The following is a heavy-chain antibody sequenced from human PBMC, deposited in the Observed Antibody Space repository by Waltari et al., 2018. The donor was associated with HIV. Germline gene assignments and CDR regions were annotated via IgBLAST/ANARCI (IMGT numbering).Heavy chain of an antibody. CDR2: SIPSLGIA. D-gene: IGHD2-21*02. Sequence: QVQLVQSGAEVKKPGSSVKVSCKASGGTFSSYTISWVRQAPGQGLEWMGRSIPSLGIANDAQKFQGIVTITADKSTSTAYMELSSLRSEDTAVYYCAAFDWTAQYYFDYWGQGTLVTVSS. J-gene: IGHJ4*02. CDR3: AAFDWTAQYYFDY. CDR1: GGTFSSYT. V-gene: IGHV1-69*02.